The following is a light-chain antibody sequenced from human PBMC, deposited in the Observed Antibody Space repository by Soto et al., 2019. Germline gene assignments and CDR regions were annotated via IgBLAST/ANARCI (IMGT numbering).Light chain of an antibody. CDR3: QHYGPSFKYP. V-gene: IGKV3-20*01. CDR1: QSVSSTY. Sequence: EIVLTQSPGTLSLSPGERATLSCRASQSVSSTYLAWYQQKPGQTPMHLIYGATSMATGIPDRYSGSGSGTYFTLTVSRVEDEDFAVYYCQHYGPSFKYPFGQGTKLEI. CDR2: GAT. J-gene: IGKJ2*01.